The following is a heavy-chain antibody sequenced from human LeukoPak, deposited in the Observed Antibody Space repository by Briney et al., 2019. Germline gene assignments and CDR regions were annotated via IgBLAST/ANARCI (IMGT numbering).Heavy chain of an antibody. J-gene: IGHJ4*02. Sequence: SVKVSCKASGYTFTSYGISWVRQAPGQGLEWMGRIIPILGIANYAQKFQGRVTITADKSTSTAYMELSSLRSEDTAVYYCARDSAYTAVAGIFDYWGQGTLVTVSS. V-gene: IGHV1-69*04. CDR3: ARDSAYTAVAGIFDY. CDR1: GYTFTSYG. CDR2: IIPILGIA. D-gene: IGHD6-19*01.